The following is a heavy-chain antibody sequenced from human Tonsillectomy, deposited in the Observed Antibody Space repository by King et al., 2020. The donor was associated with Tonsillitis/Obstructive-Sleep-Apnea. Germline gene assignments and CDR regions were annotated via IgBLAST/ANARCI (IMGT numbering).Heavy chain of an antibody. CDR1: GYTFTSYP. J-gene: IGHJ4*02. Sequence: QLVQSGSELKKPGASVKVSCKASGYTFTSYPMNWVRQAPGQGLEWMGWINTNTGNPTYAQGFTGRFVFSLETSVSTAYLQISSLKAEDTAVYYCARGSEGDIVVVVAATEFDYWGQGTLVTVSS. D-gene: IGHD2-15*01. V-gene: IGHV7-4-1*02. CDR3: ARGSEGDIVVVVAATEFDY. CDR2: INTNTGNP.